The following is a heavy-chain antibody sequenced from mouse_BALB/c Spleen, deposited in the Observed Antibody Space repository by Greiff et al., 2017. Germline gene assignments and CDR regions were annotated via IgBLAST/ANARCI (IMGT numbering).Heavy chain of an antibody. J-gene: IGHJ2*01. Sequence: LVKTGASVKISCKASGYSFTGYYMHWVKQSHGKSLEWIGYISCYNGATSYNQKFKGKATFTADKSSSTAYMQLSSLTSEDSAVYFCARDWDSDYWGQGTTLTVSS. CDR1: GYSFTGYY. V-gene: IGHV1S34*01. D-gene: IGHD4-1*01. CDR2: ISCYNGAT. CDR3: ARDWDSDY.